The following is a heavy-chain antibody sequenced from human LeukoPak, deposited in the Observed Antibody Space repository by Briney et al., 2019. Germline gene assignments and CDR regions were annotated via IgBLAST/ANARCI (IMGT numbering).Heavy chain of an antibody. CDR1: GFTFSSYA. V-gene: IGHV3-30-3*01. J-gene: IGHJ5*02. Sequence: GGSLRLSCAASGFTFSSYAMHWVRQAPGKGLEWVAVISYDGSNKYYADSVKGRFTISRDNSKNTLYLQMNSLRAEDTAVYYCARDIYNPYYDFWSGYQNLNWFDPWGQGTLVTVSS. CDR3: ARDIYNPYYDFWSGYQNLNWFDP. CDR2: ISYDGSNK. D-gene: IGHD3-3*01.